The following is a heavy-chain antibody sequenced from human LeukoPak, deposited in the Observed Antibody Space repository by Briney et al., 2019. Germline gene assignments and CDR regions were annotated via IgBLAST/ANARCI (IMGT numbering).Heavy chain of an antibody. CDR1: GGSFSGYY. J-gene: IGHJ4*02. D-gene: IGHD3-10*01. Sequence: SETLSLTCAVCGGSFSGYYWSWIRQPPGKGLEWIGEINHSGSTNYNPSLKSRVTISVDTSKNQFSLKLSSVTAADTAVYYCARGSLLWFGELPTDYWGQGTLVTVSS. CDR3: ARGSLLWFGELPTDY. CDR2: INHSGST. V-gene: IGHV4-34*01.